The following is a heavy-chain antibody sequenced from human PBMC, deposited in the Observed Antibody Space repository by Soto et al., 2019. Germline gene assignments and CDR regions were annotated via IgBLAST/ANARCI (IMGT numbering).Heavy chain of an antibody. D-gene: IGHD5-18*01. CDR3: ASGYSYGPDP. J-gene: IGHJ5*02. V-gene: IGHV4-39*01. Sequence: PSETLSLTCTVSGGSIRGSPNYWGWIRQPPGKGLQWIGCIFYTGTTFYNPSLKSRVTISLDASKNEFSLKLNSETAADTAVYYCASGYSYGPDPWGQGTLVTVPS. CDR2: IFYTGTT. CDR1: GGSIRGSPNY.